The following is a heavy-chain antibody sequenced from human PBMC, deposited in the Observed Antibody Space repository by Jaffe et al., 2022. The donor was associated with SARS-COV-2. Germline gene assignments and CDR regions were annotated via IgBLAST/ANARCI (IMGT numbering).Heavy chain of an antibody. Sequence: QVQLVESGGGVVQPGRSLRLSCAASGFTFSSYGMHWVRQAPGKGLEWVAVISYDGSNKYYADSVKGRFTISRDNSKNTLYLQMNSLRAEDTAVYYCANAATAYSNYFDYWGQGTLVTVSS. CDR2: ISYDGSNK. V-gene: IGHV3-30*18. CDR3: ANAATAYSNYFDY. J-gene: IGHJ4*02. D-gene: IGHD4-4*01. CDR1: GFTFSSYG.